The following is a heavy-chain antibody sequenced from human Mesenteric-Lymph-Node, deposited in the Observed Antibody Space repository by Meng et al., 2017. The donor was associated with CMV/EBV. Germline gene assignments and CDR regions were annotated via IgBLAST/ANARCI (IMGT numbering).Heavy chain of an antibody. CDR1: GGAFSGYY. CDR2: INHSGSA. Sequence: SETLSLTCAVYGGAFSGYYWSWIRQPPGKGLEWIGEINHSGSANYNPSLKSRVTMSMDTSKNQFSLKLSSVTAADTAVYYCARENSTSSFNAWGQGTLVTVSS. CDR3: ARENSTSSFNA. D-gene: IGHD2-2*01. V-gene: IGHV4-34*01. J-gene: IGHJ5*02.